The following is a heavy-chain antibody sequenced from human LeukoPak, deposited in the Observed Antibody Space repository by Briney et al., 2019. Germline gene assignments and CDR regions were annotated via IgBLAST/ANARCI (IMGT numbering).Heavy chain of an antibody. D-gene: IGHD6-6*01. Sequence: GRSLRLSCAASGFTFSSYGMSWVRQVPGQGLEWVSAIDGGGGDTHYADSVKGRFTISRDNSKNTLYLQMNSPRVEDTAVYYCVRTTYSSSSRGAFDVWGQGTMLTVSS. J-gene: IGHJ3*01. V-gene: IGHV3-23*01. CDR1: GFTFSSYG. CDR3: VRTTYSSSSRGAFDV. CDR2: IDGGGGDT.